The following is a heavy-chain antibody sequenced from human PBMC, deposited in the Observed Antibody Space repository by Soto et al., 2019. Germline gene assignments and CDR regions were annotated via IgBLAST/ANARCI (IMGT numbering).Heavy chain of an antibody. D-gene: IGHD6-19*01. V-gene: IGHV3-23*01. CDR2: ISSGGGSI. J-gene: IGHJ4*02. CDR3: AKGPVKFDY. Sequence: EVQLLESRGGLVQPGGSLRLSCAASGFTFSSYAMSWVRQAPGKGLEWVSAISSGGGSIYYADSVKGRFTISRDNSKNTLYLQMNSLRAEDTAVYYCAKGPVKFDYWGQGTLVTVSS. CDR1: GFTFSSYA.